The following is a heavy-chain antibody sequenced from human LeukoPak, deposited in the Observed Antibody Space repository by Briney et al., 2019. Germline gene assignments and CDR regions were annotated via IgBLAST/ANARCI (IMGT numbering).Heavy chain of an antibody. D-gene: IGHD3-22*01. V-gene: IGHV4-4*02. CDR2: IYHSGST. J-gene: IGHJ4*02. CDR1: GGSISSSNW. Sequence: PSGTLSLTCAVSGGSISSSNWWSWVRQPPGRGLEWIGEIYHSGSTNYNPSLKSRVTISVDKSKNQFSLKLSSVTAADTAVYYCARGAEYDSSGYYSPGDYWGQGTLVTVSS. CDR3: ARGAEYDSSGYYSPGDY.